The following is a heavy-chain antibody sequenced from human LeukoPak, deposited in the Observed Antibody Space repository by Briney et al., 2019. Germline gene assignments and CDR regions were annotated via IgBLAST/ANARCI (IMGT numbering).Heavy chain of an antibody. Sequence: PGGSLRLSCAASGFTFSRYPMHWVRQAPGKGLEWVAVISYDGSNKYYADSVKGRFTISRDNSKNTLYLQMNSLRAEDTAVYYCARGWGTIGAFDIWAKGQWSPSLQ. V-gene: IGHV3-30*01. D-gene: IGHD1-7*01. CDR2: ISYDGSNK. CDR1: GFTFSRYP. J-gene: IGHJ3*02. CDR3: ARGWGTIGAFDI.